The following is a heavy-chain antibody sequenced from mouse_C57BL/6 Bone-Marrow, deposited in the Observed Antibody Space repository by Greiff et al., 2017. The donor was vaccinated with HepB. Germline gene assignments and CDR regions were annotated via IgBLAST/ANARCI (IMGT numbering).Heavy chain of an antibody. Sequence: VHLVESGPGLVAPSQSLSITCTVSGFSLTSYGVDWVRQSPGKGLEWLGVIWGVGSTNYNSAPKSRLSISKDNSNSQVSLKMNSLQTDDTAMYYCASATMVTPYYFDYWGQGTTLTVSS. CDR1: GFSLTSYG. J-gene: IGHJ2*01. V-gene: IGHV2-6*01. CDR2: IWGVGST. CDR3: ASATMVTPYYFDY. D-gene: IGHD2-2*01.